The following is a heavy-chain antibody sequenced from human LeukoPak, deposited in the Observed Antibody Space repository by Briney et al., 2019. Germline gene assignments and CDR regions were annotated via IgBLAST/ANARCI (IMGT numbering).Heavy chain of an antibody. V-gene: IGHV3-7*03. J-gene: IGHJ4*02. CDR3: ATHQKRRFDY. Sequence: PGGSLRLSCAASGFTFSRYWMSWVRQAPGKGLEWVANIKQDGSEKYYVDSVKGRFTISRDNAKNSLYLQMNSLRAEDTAVYYCATHQKRRFDYWGQGTLVTVSS. CDR2: IKQDGSEK. CDR1: GFTFSRYW.